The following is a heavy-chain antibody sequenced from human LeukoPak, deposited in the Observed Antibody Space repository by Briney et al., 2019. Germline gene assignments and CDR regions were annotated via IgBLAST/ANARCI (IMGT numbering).Heavy chain of an antibody. CDR1: GTSISSTYYY. D-gene: IGHD3-10*01. CDR2: IYYGGST. J-gene: IGHJ4*02. V-gene: IGHV4-39*02. Sequence: TSETLSLTCTVSGTSISSTYYYWGWIRLPPGMGLEWIGSIYYGGSTYYSPSLKSRVTMSVDTSKNHFSLKVGSMTAADTAVYYCARYEYASGHFDYWGQGSLVTVSS. CDR3: ARYEYASGHFDY.